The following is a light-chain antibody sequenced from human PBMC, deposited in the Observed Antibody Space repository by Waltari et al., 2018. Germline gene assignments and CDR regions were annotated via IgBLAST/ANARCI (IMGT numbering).Light chain of an antibody. V-gene: IGLV1-40*01. CDR2: GNS. CDR3: QSYDSSLSGVV. J-gene: IGLJ2*01. CDR1: SSNIGAGYA. Sequence: SVLTQPPSASGAPGQRVTIPCTGSSSNIGAGYAVPWYQQLPGTAPKLLIYGNSNRPSGVPDRFSGSKSGTSASLAITGLQAEDEADYYCQSYDSSLSGVVFGGGTKLTVL.